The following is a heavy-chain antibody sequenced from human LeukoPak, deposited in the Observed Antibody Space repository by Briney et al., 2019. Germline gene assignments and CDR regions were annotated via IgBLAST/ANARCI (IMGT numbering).Heavy chain of an antibody. Sequence: AGGSLRLSCATSGFTFSNYGMHWVRQAPGKGLEWVAVIWYDGSNKYYADSVKGRFTISRDNSKNTLYLQMNSLRAEDTAVYYCARDMERRPEEDIVVVPAASLLMDVWGQGTTVTVSS. D-gene: IGHD2-2*01. CDR3: ARDMERRPEEDIVVVPAASLLMDV. J-gene: IGHJ6*02. CDR1: GFTFSNYG. V-gene: IGHV3-33*01. CDR2: IWYDGSNK.